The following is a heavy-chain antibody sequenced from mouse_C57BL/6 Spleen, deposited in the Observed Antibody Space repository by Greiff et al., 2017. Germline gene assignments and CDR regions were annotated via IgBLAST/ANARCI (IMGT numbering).Heavy chain of an antibody. D-gene: IGHD3-3*01. J-gene: IGHJ4*01. CDR2: IDPSDSYT. CDR1: GYTFTSYW. Sequence: QVQLQQPGAELVKPGASVKLSCKASGYTFTSYWMQWVKQRPGQGLEWIGEIDPSDSYTNYNQKFKGKATLTVDTSSSTAYMQLSSLTSEDSAVYCCATGTGAMDYWGQGTSVTVSS. V-gene: IGHV1-50*01. CDR3: ATGTGAMDY.